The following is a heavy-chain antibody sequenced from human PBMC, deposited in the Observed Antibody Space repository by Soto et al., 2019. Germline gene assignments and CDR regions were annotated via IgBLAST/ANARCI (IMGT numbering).Heavy chain of an antibody. D-gene: IGHD5-12*01. CDR1: GYTFTSYG. CDR3: ARDLKSVATIQSPGY. CDR2: ISAYNGNT. V-gene: IGHV1-18*01. J-gene: IGHJ4*02. Sequence: QVQLVQSGAEVKKPGASVKDSCKASGYTFTSYGISWVRQAPGQGLEWMGWISAYNGNTNYAQKLQGRVTMTTDTSTSTANMELRSLRSDATAVYYCARDLKSVATIQSPGYWGQGTLVTVSS.